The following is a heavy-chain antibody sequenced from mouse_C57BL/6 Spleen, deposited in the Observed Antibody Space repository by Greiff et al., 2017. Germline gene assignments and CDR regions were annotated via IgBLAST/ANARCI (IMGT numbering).Heavy chain of an antibody. Sequence: VQLQQSGPGLVKPSQSLSLTCSVTGYSITSGYYWNWIRQFPGNKLEWMGYISYDGSNNYNPSLKNRISITRDTSKNQFFLKLNSVTTEDTATYYCARDYDSYAMDYWGQGTSVTVSS. D-gene: IGHD2-4*01. V-gene: IGHV3-6*01. CDR2: ISYDGSN. J-gene: IGHJ4*01. CDR1: GYSITSGYY. CDR3: ARDYDSYAMDY.